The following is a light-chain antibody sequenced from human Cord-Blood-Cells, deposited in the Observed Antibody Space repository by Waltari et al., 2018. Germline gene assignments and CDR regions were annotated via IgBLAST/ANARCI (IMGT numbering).Light chain of an antibody. Sequence: QLVLTQSPSASASLGSSVKLTCTLSSGHSSYALASHQQQPDKGPRYLMNLNSDGSHSKGDGIPDRFSGSSSGAERYLTISSLQSEDEADYYCQTWGTGVFGGGTKLTVL. V-gene: IGLV4-69*01. CDR1: SGHSSYA. CDR3: QTWGTGV. J-gene: IGLJ3*02. CDR2: LNSDGSH.